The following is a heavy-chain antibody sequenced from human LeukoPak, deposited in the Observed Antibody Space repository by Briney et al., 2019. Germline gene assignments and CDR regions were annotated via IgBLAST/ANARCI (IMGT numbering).Heavy chain of an antibody. V-gene: IGHV3-53*01. CDR3: ARGRFLEWLFLDY. J-gene: IGHJ4*02. Sequence: GGSLRLSCAASGFTFSSYAMSWVRQAPGKGLEWVSVIYSGGSTYYADSVKGRFTISRDNSKDTLYLQMNSLRAEDTAVYYCARGRFLEWLFLDYWGQGTLVTVSS. CDR2: IYSGGST. CDR1: GFTFSSYA. D-gene: IGHD3-3*01.